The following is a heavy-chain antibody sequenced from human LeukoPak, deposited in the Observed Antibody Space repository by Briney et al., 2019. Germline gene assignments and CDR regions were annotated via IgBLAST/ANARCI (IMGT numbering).Heavy chain of an antibody. CDR2: FYTSVNT. CDR1: GGSISSYY. J-gene: IGHJ3*02. V-gene: IGHV4-4*07. Sequence: PSETLSLTCTVSGGSISSYYWSWIRQPAGKGLEWIGRFYTSVNTNYNPSLKSRVTMSVDTSKNQFFLTLSSVTAADTAVYYCARDPTSGDGFDIWGQGTMVTVSS. CDR3: ARDPTSGDGFDI. D-gene: IGHD3-10*01.